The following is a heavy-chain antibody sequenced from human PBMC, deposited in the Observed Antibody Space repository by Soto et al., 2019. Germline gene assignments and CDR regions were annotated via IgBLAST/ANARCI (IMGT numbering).Heavy chain of an antibody. CDR2: IIPSFGTA. CDR3: ATRGGCSGGSCYRSPVYYYGMDV. J-gene: IGHJ6*02. D-gene: IGHD2-15*01. Sequence: GASVKVSCKASGGTFSSYAISWVRQAPGQGLEWMGGIIPSFGTANYAQKFQGRVTITADESTSTAYMELSSLRSEDTAVYYCATRGGCSGGSCYRSPVYYYGMDVWGQGTTVTVSS. CDR1: GGTFSSYA. V-gene: IGHV1-69*13.